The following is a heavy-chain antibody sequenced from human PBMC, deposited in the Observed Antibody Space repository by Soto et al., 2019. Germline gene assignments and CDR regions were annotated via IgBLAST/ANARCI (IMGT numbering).Heavy chain of an antibody. CDR2: IDSDGSNT. V-gene: IGHV3-74*01. J-gene: IGHJ3*02. Sequence: EVQLVESGGGLVQPGGSLRLSCAASGFTFSNFGMHWVRQAPGRDLVWLSRIDSDGSNTNYADSVRGRLTISRDNAKNTLYLEMNSLRAEDTAMYYCARETVFLTAMPSCEALDIWGQGTMVIVSS. D-gene: IGHD3-9*01. CDR3: ARETVFLTAMPSCEALDI. CDR1: GFTFSNFG.